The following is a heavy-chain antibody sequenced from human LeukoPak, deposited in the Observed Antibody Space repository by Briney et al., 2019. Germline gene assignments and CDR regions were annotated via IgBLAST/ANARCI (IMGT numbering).Heavy chain of an antibody. D-gene: IGHD3-22*01. CDR2: INPNGGST. V-gene: IGHV1-46*01. Sequence: ASVKVSCKASGYTFTSYYIHWVRQAPGQGLEWMGIINPNGGSTSYPQKFQGRVTLTRDTSTSTVYMELSSLRSEDTAVCYCARDGDSTAYYLYWGQGTLVTVSS. J-gene: IGHJ1*01. CDR3: ARDGDSTAYYLY. CDR1: GYTFTSYY.